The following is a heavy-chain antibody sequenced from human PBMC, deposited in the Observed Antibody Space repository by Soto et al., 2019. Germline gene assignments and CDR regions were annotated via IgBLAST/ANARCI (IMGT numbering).Heavy chain of an antibody. V-gene: IGHV4-38-2*01. J-gene: IGHJ5*02. D-gene: IGHD2-2*02. CDR3: ARDCGNGLYPLNP. Sequence: PSATXALTFAVCGDCMSTGVNVVYIRQHPGKVLDCIGSIYHGGSSYYNLSLNSRVTISADTSKNKISLKLISVTAADTALYSCARDCGNGLYPLNPWGQALLLTVPS. CDR1: GDCMSTGVN. CDR2: IYHGGSS.